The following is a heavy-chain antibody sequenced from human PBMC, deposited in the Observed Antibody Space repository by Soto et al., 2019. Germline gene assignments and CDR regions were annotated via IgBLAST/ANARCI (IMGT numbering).Heavy chain of an antibody. J-gene: IGHJ6*02. V-gene: IGHV1-69*13. D-gene: IGHD2-8*01. Sequence: ASVKVSCKASGGTFSSYAISWVRQAPGQGLEWMGGIIPIFGTANYAQKFQGRVTITADESTSTAYMELSSLGAEDTAVYYCARGYKNVVLMSLHPLHYYGMDVWGQGTTVTVSS. CDR3: ARGYKNVVLMSLHPLHYYGMDV. CDR1: GGTFSSYA. CDR2: IIPIFGTA.